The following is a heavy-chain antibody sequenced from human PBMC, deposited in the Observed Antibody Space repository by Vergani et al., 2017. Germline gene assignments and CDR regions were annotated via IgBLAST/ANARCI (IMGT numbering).Heavy chain of an antibody. CDR3: ARDSREQLVYYFDY. CDR2: INAGNGNT. CDR1: GYTFTGYY. V-gene: IGHV1-3*01. D-gene: IGHD6-13*01. Sequence: QVQLVQSGAEVKKPGASVKVSCKASGYTFTGYYMHWVRQAPGQRLEWMGWINAGNGNTKYSQKFQGRVTITRDTSASTAYMELSSLRSEDTAVYYCARDSREQLVYYFDYWGQGTLVTVSS. J-gene: IGHJ4*02.